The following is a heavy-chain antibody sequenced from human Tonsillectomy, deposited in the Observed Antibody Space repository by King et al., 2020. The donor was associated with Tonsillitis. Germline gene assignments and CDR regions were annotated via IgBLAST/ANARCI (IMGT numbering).Heavy chain of an antibody. CDR3: ARDPSRGAATADDAFDI. Sequence: HVQLVESGAEVKKPGASVKVSCKASGYTLTDYYMHWVRQAPGQGLEWRGWINAKSGGTNYARKFQGRVTMTRSTSISTAYRERSRVRSDDTAVYYCARDPSRGAATADDAFDIWGQGTMVTVS. D-gene: IGHD6-13*01. CDR1: GYTLTDYY. V-gene: IGHV1-2*02. CDR2: INAKSGGT. J-gene: IGHJ3*02.